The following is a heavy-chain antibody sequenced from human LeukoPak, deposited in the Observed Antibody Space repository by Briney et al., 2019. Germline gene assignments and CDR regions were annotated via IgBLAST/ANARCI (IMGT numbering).Heavy chain of an antibody. CDR3: ARVRLQPSYYFDF. J-gene: IGHJ4*02. CDR2: ISSSSSYI. D-gene: IGHD5-18*01. Sequence: GSLRLSCAASGFTFSSYSMNWVRQAPGKGLEWVSSISSSSSYIYYADSVKGRFTISRDNAKNSLYLQMNSLRAEDTAVYYCARVRLQPSYYFDFWGQGTLVTVSS. V-gene: IGHV3-21*01. CDR1: GFTFSSYS.